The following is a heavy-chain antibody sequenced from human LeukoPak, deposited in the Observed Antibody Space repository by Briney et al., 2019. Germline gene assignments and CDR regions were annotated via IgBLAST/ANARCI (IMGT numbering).Heavy chain of an antibody. CDR2: TYYRSKWYN. J-gene: IGHJ4*02. CDR3: ARAYCTSTSCYMDY. CDR1: GDSVSSNSAA. Sequence: SQTLPLTCAISGDSVSSNSAAWNWIRQSPSRGLEWLGRTYYRSKWYNDYAVSVKSRITINPDTSKNQFSLQLNSVTPEDTVVYYCARAYCTSTSCYMDYWGQGTLVTVSS. V-gene: IGHV6-1*01. D-gene: IGHD2-2*02.